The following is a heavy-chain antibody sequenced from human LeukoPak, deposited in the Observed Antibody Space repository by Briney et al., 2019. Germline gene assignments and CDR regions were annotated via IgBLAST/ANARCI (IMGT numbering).Heavy chain of an antibody. V-gene: IGHV4-4*02. CDR1: GGSITIDTW. CDR2: IYRSGST. D-gene: IGHD5-24*01. CDR3: ARHVPITGILGFDS. J-gene: IGHJ4*02. Sequence: SETLSLTCAVSGGSITIDTWWSWVRQPPGKGLEWIGQIYRSGSTNYNPSLKSRVTILMDKSKNQLSLVLISVTAADTAVYYCARHVPITGILGFDSWGQGTLVTVSS.